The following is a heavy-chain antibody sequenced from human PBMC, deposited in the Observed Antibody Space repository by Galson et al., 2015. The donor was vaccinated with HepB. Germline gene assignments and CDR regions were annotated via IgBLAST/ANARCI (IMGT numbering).Heavy chain of an antibody. D-gene: IGHD2-21*01. CDR2: MSYDGLYK. CDR3: ARDDGGWWGLYYGLDV. CDR1: GFTFSSHA. Sequence: SLRLSCAASGFTFSSHAMHWVRQAPGKGLEWVTVMSYDGLYKYYGDSVRGRFTISRDNAKNTLYLQMNSLRIEDTAVYYCARDDGGWWGLYYGLDVWGQGTTVTVSS. V-gene: IGHV3-30*04. J-gene: IGHJ6*02.